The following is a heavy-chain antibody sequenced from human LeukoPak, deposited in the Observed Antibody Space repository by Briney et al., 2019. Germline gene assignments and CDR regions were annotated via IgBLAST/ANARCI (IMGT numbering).Heavy chain of an antibody. CDR1: GDSVSSNRAA. CDR2: TYYRSKWYN. CDR3: AKLGDSST. V-gene: IGHV6-1*01. J-gene: IGHJ5*02. Sequence: SQTLSLTCAISGDSVSSNRAARSWIRQSPSRGLEWLGRTYYRSKWYNDYAVSVKSRIIINPDTSKNQFSLQLNPVTPEDTAVYYCAKLGDSSTWGQGTLVTVSS. D-gene: IGHD6-19*01.